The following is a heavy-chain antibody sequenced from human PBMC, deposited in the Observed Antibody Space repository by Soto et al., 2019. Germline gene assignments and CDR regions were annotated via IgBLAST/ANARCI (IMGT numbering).Heavy chain of an antibody. CDR3: AREEGVGAFDY. D-gene: IGHD1-26*01. J-gene: IGHJ4*02. CDR2: ISDDGSNK. V-gene: IGHV3-30-3*01. CDR1: GFTFSSCA. Sequence: PEGSLRRSCAPSGFTFSSCAMHWVRQAPGKGLEWVAVISDDGSNKYYADSVKGRFTISRDNSKSTLYLQMDSLRAEDTAVYYCAREEGVGAFDYWGQGTLVTVSS.